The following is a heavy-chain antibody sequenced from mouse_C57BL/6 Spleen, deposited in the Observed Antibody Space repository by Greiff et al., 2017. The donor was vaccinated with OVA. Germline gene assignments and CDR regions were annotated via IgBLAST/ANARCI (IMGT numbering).Heavy chain of an antibody. V-gene: IGHV1-26*01. J-gene: IGHJ2*01. CDR1: GYTFTDYY. D-gene: IGHD2-2*01. CDR3: ARLGYQYYFDY. CDR2: INPNNGGT. Sequence: VQLQQSGPELVKPGASVKISCKASGYTFTDYYMNWVKQSHGKSLEWIGDINPNNGGTSYNQKFKGKATLTVDKSSSTAYMELRSLTSEDSAVYYCARLGYQYYFDYWGQGTTLTVSS.